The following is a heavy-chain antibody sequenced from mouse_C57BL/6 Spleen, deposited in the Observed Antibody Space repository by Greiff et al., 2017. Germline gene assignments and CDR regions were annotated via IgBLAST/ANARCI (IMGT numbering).Heavy chain of an antibody. J-gene: IGHJ4*01. Sequence: VQLKESGPGLVKPSQSLSLTCSVTGYSITSGYYWNWIRQFPGNKLEWMGYISYDGSNNYNPSLKNRISITRDTSKNQFFLKLNSVTTEDTATYYCASLLGAMDYWGQGTSVTVSS. CDR3: ASLLGAMDY. CDR1: GYSITSGYY. V-gene: IGHV3-6*01. CDR2: ISYDGSN. D-gene: IGHD2-10*01.